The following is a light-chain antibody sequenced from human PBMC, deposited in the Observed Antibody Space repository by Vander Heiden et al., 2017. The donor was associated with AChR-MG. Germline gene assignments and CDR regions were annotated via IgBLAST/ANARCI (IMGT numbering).Light chain of an antibody. Sequence: SYVLTQPPSVSVAPGKTARITCGGNNIGSKSVHWYQQKPGQAPVLVIYYDSDRPSGIPERFSGSNSGSTATLTISRVEAGDEADYYCQVWDSSSDHVVFGGGTKLNVL. J-gene: IGLJ2*01. V-gene: IGLV3-21*04. CDR2: YDS. CDR3: QVWDSSSDHVV. CDR1: NIGSKS.